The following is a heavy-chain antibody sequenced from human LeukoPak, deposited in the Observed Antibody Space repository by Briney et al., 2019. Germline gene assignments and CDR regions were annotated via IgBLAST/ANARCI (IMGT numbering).Heavy chain of an antibody. D-gene: IGHD3-10*01. CDR2: IIPIFGTA. CDR3: AREGYYGSGSYYKWYYYYMDV. J-gene: IGHJ6*03. CDR1: GYTFTGYY. Sequence: ASVKVSCKASGYTFTGYYMHWVRQAPGQGLEWMGGIIPIFGTANHAQKFQGRVTITTDESTSTAYMELSSLRSEDTAVYYCAREGYYGSGSYYKWYYYYMDVWGKGTTVTVSS. V-gene: IGHV1-69*05.